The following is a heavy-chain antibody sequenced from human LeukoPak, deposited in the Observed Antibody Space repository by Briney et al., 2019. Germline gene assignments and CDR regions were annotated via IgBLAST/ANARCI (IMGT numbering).Heavy chain of an antibody. J-gene: IGHJ4*02. V-gene: IGHV3-72*01. D-gene: IGHD1-26*01. CDR3: ARAPNSGTLGEDY. Sequence: GGSLRLSCAASGFTFSDHYMDWVRQAPGKGLEWVGRIRNKANIYTTEYAASVKGRFTISRDDSKNSLYLQMNSLKTEDTAVYYCARAPNSGTLGEDYGGQGTLVTVS. CDR2: IRNKANIYTT. CDR1: GFTFSDHY.